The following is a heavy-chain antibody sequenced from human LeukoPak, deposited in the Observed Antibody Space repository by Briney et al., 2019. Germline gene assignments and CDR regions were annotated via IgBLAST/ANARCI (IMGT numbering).Heavy chain of an antibody. J-gene: IGHJ3*02. CDR1: GFTFSDYY. CDR2: ISSSGSTI. V-gene: IGHV3-11*01. Sequence: PGGSLRLSCAVSGFTFSDYYMSWIRQAPGKGLEWVSYISSSGSTIYYADSVKGRFTISRDNAKNSLYLQMNSLRAENTAVYYCARAQWEQSHDAFDIWGQGTMVTVSS. CDR3: ARAQWEQSHDAFDI. D-gene: IGHD1-26*01.